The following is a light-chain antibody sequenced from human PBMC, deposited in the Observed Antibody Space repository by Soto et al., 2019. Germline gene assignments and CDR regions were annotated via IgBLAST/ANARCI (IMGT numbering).Light chain of an antibody. CDR2: EVS. Sequence: QSALTQPASVSGSPGQSITISCTGSSSDVGGYKYVSWYQQHPGKAPKLMIYEVSNRPSGASIRFSGSKSGNTASLTISGLQAEDEADYYCSSYTTSSTWVFGGGTKLTVL. J-gene: IGLJ3*02. CDR3: SSYTTSSTWV. V-gene: IGLV2-14*01. CDR1: SSDVGGYKY.